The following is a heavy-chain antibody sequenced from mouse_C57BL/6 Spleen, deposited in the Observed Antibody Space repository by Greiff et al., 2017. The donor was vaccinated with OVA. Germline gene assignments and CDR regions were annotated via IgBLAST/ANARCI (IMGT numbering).Heavy chain of an antibody. CDR3: ASGQGFAY. D-gene: IGHD3-3*01. Sequence: VQLQQPGAELVRPGTSVKLSCKASGYTFTSYWMHWVKQRPGQGLEWIGVIDPSDSYTNYNQKFKGKATLTVDTSSSTAYMQLSSLTSEDSAVYYCASGQGFAYWGQGTLVTVSA. CDR2: IDPSDSYT. J-gene: IGHJ3*01. V-gene: IGHV1-59*01. CDR1: GYTFTSYW.